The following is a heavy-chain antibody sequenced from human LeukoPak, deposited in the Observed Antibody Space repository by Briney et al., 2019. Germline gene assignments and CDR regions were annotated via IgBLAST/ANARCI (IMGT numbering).Heavy chain of an antibody. Sequence: ASVRVSCKASGGTFSSYAISWVRQAPGQGLEWMGGIIPIFGTANYAQKFQRRVTITTDESTSTAYMELSSLRSEDTAVYYCARAVGYYDSSGYYYPYWGQGTLVTVSS. CDR2: IIPIFGTA. D-gene: IGHD3-22*01. V-gene: IGHV1-69*05. CDR3: ARAVGYYDSSGYYYPY. CDR1: GGTFSSYA. J-gene: IGHJ4*02.